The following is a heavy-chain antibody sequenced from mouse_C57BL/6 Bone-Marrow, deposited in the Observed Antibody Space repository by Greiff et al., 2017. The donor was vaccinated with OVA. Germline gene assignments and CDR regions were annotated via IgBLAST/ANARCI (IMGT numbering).Heavy chain of an antibody. Sequence: VQLVESGPGLVQPSQSLSITCTVSGFSLTSYGVHWVRQSPGKGLEWLGVIWRGGSTDYNAAFMSRLSITKDNSKSQVFFKMNSLQADDTAIYYCAKQGGNYPGYFDYWGQGTTLTVSS. CDR1: GFSLTSYG. CDR2: IWRGGST. V-gene: IGHV2-5*01. D-gene: IGHD2-1*01. CDR3: AKQGGNYPGYFDY. J-gene: IGHJ2*01.